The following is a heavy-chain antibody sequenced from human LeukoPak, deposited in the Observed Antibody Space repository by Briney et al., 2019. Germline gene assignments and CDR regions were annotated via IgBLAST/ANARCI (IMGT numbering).Heavy chain of an antibody. CDR3: ARSRAFNSGAFDP. CDR2: IYDSGST. V-gene: IGHV4-39*06. J-gene: IGHJ5*02. Sequence: SETLSLTCTVSGGSIRSSYYYWGWIRQPPGKGLEWIGSIYDSGSTYYNPSLKSRVTISVDTSKNQFPLRLNSVTAADTAVYYCARSRAFNSGAFDPWGQGSLITVSS. CDR1: GGSIRSSYYY. D-gene: IGHD1-26*01.